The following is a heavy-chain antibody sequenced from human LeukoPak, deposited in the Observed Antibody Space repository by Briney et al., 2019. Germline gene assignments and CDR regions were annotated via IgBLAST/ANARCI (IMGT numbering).Heavy chain of an antibody. D-gene: IGHD3-22*01. CDR2: IYTSGST. J-gene: IGHJ3*02. V-gene: IGHV4-61*02. Sequence: SETLSLTCTVSGGSISSGSYCWSWIRQPAGKGLEWIGRIYTSGSTNYNPSLKSRVTISVDTSKNQFSLKLSSVTAADTAVYYCAREGYYDSSGYYGYAFDIWGQGTMVTVSS. CDR3: AREGYYDSSGYYGYAFDI. CDR1: GGSISSGSYC.